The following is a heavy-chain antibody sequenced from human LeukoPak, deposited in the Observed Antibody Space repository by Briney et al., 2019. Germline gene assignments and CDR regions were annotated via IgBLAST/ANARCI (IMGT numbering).Heavy chain of an antibody. Sequence: SETLSLTCTVSGGSISSGGYYWSWIRQHPGKGLEWIGYIYYSGSTYDNPSLKSRVTISVDTSKNQFSLKLSSVTAADTAVYYCAREDFDGSGSSPPWGQGTLVTVSS. D-gene: IGHD3-10*01. CDR2: IYYSGST. V-gene: IGHV4-31*03. CDR3: AREDFDGSGSSPP. CDR1: GGSISSGGYY. J-gene: IGHJ5*02.